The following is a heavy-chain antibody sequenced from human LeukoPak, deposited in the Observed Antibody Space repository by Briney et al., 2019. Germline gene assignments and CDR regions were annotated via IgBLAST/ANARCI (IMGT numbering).Heavy chain of an antibody. Sequence: GGSLRLSCAASRFTFSNYGVNWVRQAPGKGLKWVSYINSRSSTIYYADSVKGRFTISRDNAKNSLFLQMNSLRADDTAVYYCAREYSSTSGRAFDVWGQGTMVTVSS. J-gene: IGHJ3*01. D-gene: IGHD6-6*01. CDR3: AREYSSTSGRAFDV. CDR1: RFTFSNYG. CDR2: INSRSSTI. V-gene: IGHV3-48*01.